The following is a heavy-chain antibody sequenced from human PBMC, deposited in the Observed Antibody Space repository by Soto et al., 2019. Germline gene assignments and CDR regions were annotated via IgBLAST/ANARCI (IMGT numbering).Heavy chain of an antibody. Sequence: EVQLLESGGGMVQDGGSLRLSCADSGFTFNRYDMTWVRQAPGKGLEWVSFISVSGGSTYYADSVKGRFTISRDNSKNTLYLQMSSLRAEDTAVYYCAKGGWLDSWGQGTLVTVSS. J-gene: IGHJ5*01. CDR1: GFTFNRYD. CDR2: ISVSGGST. V-gene: IGHV3-23*01. CDR3: AKGGWLDS.